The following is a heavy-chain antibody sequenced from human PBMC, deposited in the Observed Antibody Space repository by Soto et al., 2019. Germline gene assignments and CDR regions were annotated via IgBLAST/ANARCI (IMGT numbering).Heavy chain of an antibody. J-gene: IGHJ4*02. CDR3: AREIRAYYYGSGSYPGPLGY. CDR1: GGSISRYY. D-gene: IGHD3-10*01. V-gene: IGHV4-59*12. CDR2: MYNTGST. Sequence: SETLSLTCTVSGGSISRYYWSWIRQPPGKGLEWIGYMYNTGSTVYNPPFKSRVTISVDTSKNQFSLQLNSVTPEDTAVYYCAREIRAYYYGSGSYPGPLGYWGQGTLVT.